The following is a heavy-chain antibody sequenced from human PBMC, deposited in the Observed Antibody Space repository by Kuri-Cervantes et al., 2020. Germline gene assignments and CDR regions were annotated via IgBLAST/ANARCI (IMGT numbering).Heavy chain of an antibody. Sequence: ASVKVSCKASGYTFTGYYMHWVRQAPGQGLEWMGWINPNSGGTNYAQKFQGRVTMTRDTSISTAYMELSSLRSEDTAVYYCATGASLEYGDYVYYFDYWGQGTLVTVSS. D-gene: IGHD4-17*01. V-gene: IGHV1-2*02. CDR1: GYTFTGYY. J-gene: IGHJ4*02. CDR2: INPNSGGT. CDR3: ATGASLEYGDYVYYFDY.